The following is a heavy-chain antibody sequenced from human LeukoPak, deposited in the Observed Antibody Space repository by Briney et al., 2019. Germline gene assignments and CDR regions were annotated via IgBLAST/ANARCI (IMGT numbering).Heavy chain of an antibody. CDR3: ARQGAAGPPDT. CDR2: ISPGSDVI. CDR1: EFTFSDSY. D-gene: IGHD6-13*01. V-gene: IGHV3-11*01. Sequence: KTGGSLRLSCAASEFTFSDSYMSWIRQAPGKGLEWLSYISPGSDVIHYADSVRGRFTISRDNAENSLYLQVNSLRPEDTAVYYCARQGAAGPPDTWGQGTLVTVSS. J-gene: IGHJ5*02.